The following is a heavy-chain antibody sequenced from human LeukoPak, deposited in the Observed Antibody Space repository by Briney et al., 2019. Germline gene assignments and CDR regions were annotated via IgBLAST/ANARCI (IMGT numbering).Heavy chain of an antibody. D-gene: IGHD1-1*01. Sequence: GGSLRLSCAASGFAFSTYVMSWVRQAPGKGLEWVSAISGSGGSTYYADSVKGRFTISRDNSKNTLYLQMNSLGADDTAVYYCAKGNWRYFDYWGQGTLVTVSS. V-gene: IGHV3-23*01. CDR3: AKGNWRYFDY. J-gene: IGHJ4*02. CDR2: ISGSGGST. CDR1: GFAFSTYV.